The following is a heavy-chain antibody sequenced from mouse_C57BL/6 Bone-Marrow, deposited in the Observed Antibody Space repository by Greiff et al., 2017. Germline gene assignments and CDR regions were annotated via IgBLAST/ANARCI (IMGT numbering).Heavy chain of an antibody. CDR1: GFSLTSYA. CDR3: ARNYYYGSSYWAMDY. D-gene: IGHD1-1*01. V-gene: IGHV2-9-1*01. J-gene: IGHJ4*01. Sequence: VKLVESGPGLVAPSQSLSITCTVSGFSLTSYAISWVRQPPGRGLEWLGVIWTGGGTNYNSALKSRLSISKDNSKSQVFLKMNSLQTDDTARYYCARNYYYGSSYWAMDYWGQGTSVTVSS. CDR2: IWTGGGT.